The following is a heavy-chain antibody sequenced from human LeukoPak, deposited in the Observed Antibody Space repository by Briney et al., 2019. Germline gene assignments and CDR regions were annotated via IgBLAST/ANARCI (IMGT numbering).Heavy chain of an antibody. CDR1: GFTFDDYA. J-gene: IGHJ6*02. CDR2: ISWNSGSI. V-gene: IGHV3-9*01. D-gene: IGHD3-16*01. CDR3: AKDMARRLSYYYYGMDV. Sequence: GRSLRLSCAASGFTFDDYAMHWVRQAPGKGLEWVSGISWNSGSIGYADSVKGRFTISRDNAKNSLCLQMNSLRAEDTALYYCAKDMARRLSYYYYGMDVWGQGTTVTVSS.